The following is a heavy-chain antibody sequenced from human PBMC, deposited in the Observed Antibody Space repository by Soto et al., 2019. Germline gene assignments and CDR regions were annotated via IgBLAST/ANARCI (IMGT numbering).Heavy chain of an antibody. CDR3: ARWHSSSGYYGMDV. J-gene: IGHJ6*02. D-gene: IGHD6-25*01. CDR1: GASMNNYY. Sequence: HVQVQESGPGLVKPSETLSLTCTVSGASMNNYYWSWIRQPPGKGLEWIAYIYYSGSTNYNPFFKSRVSVSVDTTRNQFSLKLRSLTAADTAVYYCARWHSSSGYYGMDVWGQGTTVTVSS. V-gene: IGHV4-59*01. CDR2: IYYSGST.